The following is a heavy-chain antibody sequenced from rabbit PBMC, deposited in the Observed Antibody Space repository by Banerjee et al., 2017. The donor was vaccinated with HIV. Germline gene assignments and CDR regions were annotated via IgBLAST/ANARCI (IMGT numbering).Heavy chain of an antibody. CDR2: INTNSGNA. D-gene: IGHD4-1*01. CDR3: ARDLAGVIGWNFNL. Sequence: QEQLVESGGGLVQPEGSLTVTCKASGFDFSSYSMGWVRQAPGKGLEWIACINTNSGNAVYASWAKGRFTISKTSSTTVTLQMTSLTAADTATYFCARDLAGVIGWNFNLWGQGTLVTVS. J-gene: IGHJ4*01. CDR1: GFDFSSYS. V-gene: IGHV1S45*01.